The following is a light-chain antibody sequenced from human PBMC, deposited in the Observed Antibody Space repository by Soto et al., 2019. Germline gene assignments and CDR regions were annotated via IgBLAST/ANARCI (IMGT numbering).Light chain of an antibody. CDR2: YDS. Sequence: YELTQPPSVSVAPGKTARITCGGNNIGSKSVHWYQQKPGQAPVLVIYYDSDRPSGIPERFSGSNSGNTATLTISRVEAGDEADYYCQVWDSSSDRVVFGGGTKLTVL. J-gene: IGLJ2*01. V-gene: IGLV3-21*04. CDR3: QVWDSSSDRVV. CDR1: NIGSKS.